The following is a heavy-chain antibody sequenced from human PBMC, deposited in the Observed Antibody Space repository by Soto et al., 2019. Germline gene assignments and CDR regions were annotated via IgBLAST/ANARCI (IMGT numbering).Heavy chain of an antibody. CDR2: IYPGDSDT. CDR3: ARGGHYYGSGRYYNNWFDP. D-gene: IGHD3-10*01. J-gene: IGHJ5*02. Sequence: GESLKISCKGSGYSFTSYWIGWVRQIPGKGLEWMGIIYPGDSDTSYSPSFQGQVTISADKSISTAFLQWSSMNASDTAMYYCARGGHYYGSGRYYNNWFDPWGQGTLVTVSS. CDR1: GYSFTSYW. V-gene: IGHV5-51*01.